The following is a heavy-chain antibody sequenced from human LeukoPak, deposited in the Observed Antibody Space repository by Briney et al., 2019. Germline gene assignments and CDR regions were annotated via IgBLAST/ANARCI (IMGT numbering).Heavy chain of an antibody. V-gene: IGHV4-34*01. D-gene: IGHD2-15*01. CDR1: GGSFSGYY. Sequence: SETLSLTCAVYGGSFSGYYWSWIRQPPGKGLEWIGEINHSGSTNYNPSLKSRVAISVDTSKNQFSLKLSSVTAADTAVYYCARGYCSGGSCYLFDYWGQGTLVTVSS. CDR2: INHSGST. J-gene: IGHJ4*02. CDR3: ARGYCSGGSCYLFDY.